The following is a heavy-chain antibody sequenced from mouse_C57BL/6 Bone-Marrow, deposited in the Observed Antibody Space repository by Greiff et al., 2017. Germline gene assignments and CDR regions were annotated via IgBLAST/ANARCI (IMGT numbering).Heavy chain of an antibody. CDR3: SSFDGNYFDF. V-gene: IGHV14-4*01. J-gene: IGHJ2*01. CDR1: GFNIKDDY. CDR2: IDPEIGDT. Sequence: EVQGVESGAELVRPGASVKLSCTASGFNIKDDYIHWVKQRPEQGLEWIGWIDPEIGDTEYASKFQGKATITSDTSSNTAYLQLSSLTSEDTAVYYCSSFDGNYFDFWAKAPLSQSPQ. D-gene: IGHD2-3*01.